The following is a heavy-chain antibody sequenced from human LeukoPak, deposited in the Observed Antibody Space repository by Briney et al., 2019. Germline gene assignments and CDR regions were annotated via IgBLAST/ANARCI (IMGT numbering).Heavy chain of an antibody. Sequence: ASVKVSCKASGYTFTSYGISWVRQAPEQGLEWMGWISAYNGNTNYAQKLQGRVTMTTDTSTSTAYMELRSLRSDDTAVYYCARDAGVVPAAIAVRYGGNSLPTNFDYWGQGTLVTVSS. CDR3: ARDAGVVPAAIAVRYGGNSLPTNFDY. CDR1: GYTFTSYG. D-gene: IGHD2-2*01. CDR2: ISAYNGNT. J-gene: IGHJ4*02. V-gene: IGHV1-18*01.